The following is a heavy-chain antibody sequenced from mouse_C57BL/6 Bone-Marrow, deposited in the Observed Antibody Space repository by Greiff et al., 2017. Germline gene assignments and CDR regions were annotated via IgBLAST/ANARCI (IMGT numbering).Heavy chain of an antibody. J-gene: IGHJ3*01. Sequence: EVKLQESGGGLVQPGGSMKLSCAASGFTFSDAWMDWVRQSPEQGLEWVAEIRNKANNHATYYAESVKGRFTISRDDSKSSVYLQMNILRAEDAGIYYYTRRGDGFCAYWGQGTLVTVSA. CDR2: IRNKANNHAT. CDR1: GFTFSDAW. V-gene: IGHV6-6*01. CDR3: TRRGDGFCAY. D-gene: IGHD2-3*01.